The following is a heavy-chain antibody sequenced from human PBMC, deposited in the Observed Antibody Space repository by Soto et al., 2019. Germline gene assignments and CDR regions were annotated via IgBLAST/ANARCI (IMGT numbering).Heavy chain of an antibody. V-gene: IGHV4-31*03. D-gene: IGHD6-6*01. J-gene: IGHJ5*02. Sequence: QVQLQESGPGLVKPSQTLSLTCTVSGGSISSGGYYWSWIRQHPGKGLEWIGYIYYSGSTYYNPSLKSRVTISVDTSKNQFSLKLSSVTAADTAAYYCAREAPARQGNWFDPWGQGTLVTVSS. CDR1: GGSISSGGYY. CDR2: IYYSGST. CDR3: AREAPARQGNWFDP.